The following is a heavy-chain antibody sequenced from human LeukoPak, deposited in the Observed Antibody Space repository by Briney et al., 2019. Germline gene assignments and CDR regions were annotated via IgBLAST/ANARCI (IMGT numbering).Heavy chain of an antibody. CDR3: ARGIAVADYFDY. CDR1: GYTFTGHH. V-gene: IGHV1-2*02. J-gene: IGHJ4*02. Sequence: ASVKVSCKASGYTFTGHHMNWVRQAPGQGLEWMGWMNPNSGDTHYAQKFQGRFTMTKDTSLSTAYMELSRLRSDDTAVYYCARGIAVADYFDYWGQGTLVTVSS. D-gene: IGHD6-19*01. CDR2: MNPNSGDT.